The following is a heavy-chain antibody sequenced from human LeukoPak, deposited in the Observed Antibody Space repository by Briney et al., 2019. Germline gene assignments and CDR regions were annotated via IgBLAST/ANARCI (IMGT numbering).Heavy chain of an antibody. D-gene: IGHD2-8*02. V-gene: IGHV3-53*01. J-gene: IGHJ6*02. CDR1: GFTVSSNY. Sequence: GGSLRLSCAVSGFTVSSNYMSWVRQAPGKGLEWVSVLYSGGNTYYADSVKGRFTISRDNTRNTLHLQMNSLRAEDTAVYYCAKDLSTGARADYGMDVWGQGTTVTVSS. CDR3: AKDLSTGARADYGMDV. CDR2: LYSGGNT.